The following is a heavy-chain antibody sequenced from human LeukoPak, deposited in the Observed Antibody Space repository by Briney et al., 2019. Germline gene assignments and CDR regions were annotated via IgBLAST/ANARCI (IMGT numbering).Heavy chain of an antibody. Sequence: GGSLRLSCVGSGFTFSTYWMSWVRQAPGKGLEWVANIMQDGSEKNYVDSVKGRFTISRDNARNSLYLQINSLGAEDTAVYYCAREVYSSSRPADAFDIWGQGTVVTVSS. CDR1: GFTFSTYW. D-gene: IGHD6-13*01. V-gene: IGHV3-7*01. J-gene: IGHJ3*02. CDR2: IMQDGSEK. CDR3: AREVYSSSRPADAFDI.